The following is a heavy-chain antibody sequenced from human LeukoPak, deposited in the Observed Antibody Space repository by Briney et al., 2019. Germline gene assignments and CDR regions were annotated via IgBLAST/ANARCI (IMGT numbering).Heavy chain of an antibody. V-gene: IGHV4-4*07. CDR1: GDSTSSNF. D-gene: IGHD3-22*01. J-gene: IGHJ3*01. CDR3: ATVRDYSGYYLGASDF. Sequence: SETLSLTCTVSGDSTSSNFWSWIRQPAGKGLEWIGRISISGRISTSGSTDYSPSLKSRVTMSVDTSKNQFSLKLSSVTAADTAMYYCATVRDYSGYYLGASDFWGQGTMVTVSS. CDR2: ISTSGST.